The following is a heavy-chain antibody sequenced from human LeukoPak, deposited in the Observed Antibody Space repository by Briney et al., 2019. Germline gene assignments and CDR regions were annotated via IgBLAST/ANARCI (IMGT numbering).Heavy chain of an antibody. V-gene: IGHV4-34*01. Sequence: SETLSLTCAVYGGSFSGYYWSWIRQPPGKGLEWIGEINHSGSTNYNPSLKSRVTISVDTSKNQFSLKLSSVTAADTAVYYCARGEQQHYYYYGMDVWGQGTRSPSP. CDR3: ARGEQQHYYYYGMDV. D-gene: IGHD6-13*01. J-gene: IGHJ6*02. CDR1: GGSFSGYY. CDR2: INHSGST.